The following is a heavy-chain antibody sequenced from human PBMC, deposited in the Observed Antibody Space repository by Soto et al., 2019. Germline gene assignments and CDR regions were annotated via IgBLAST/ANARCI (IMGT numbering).Heavy chain of an antibody. CDR1: GFTFSSYS. Sequence: EVQLVESGGGLVQPGGSLRLSCAASGFTFSSYSMNWVRQAPGKGLEWVSYISSSSTTIYYADSVKGRFTISRDNAMNSLYRQMNGLRDEDTAVYYCGREGGVGAWGGFDYWGQGTLVTVSS. V-gene: IGHV3-48*02. CDR3: GREGGVGAWGGFDY. J-gene: IGHJ4*02. D-gene: IGHD1-26*01. CDR2: ISSSSTTI.